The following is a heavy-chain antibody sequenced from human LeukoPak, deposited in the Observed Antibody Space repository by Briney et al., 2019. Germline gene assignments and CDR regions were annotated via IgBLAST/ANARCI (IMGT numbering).Heavy chain of an antibody. Sequence: GGSLRLSCAASGFTFSDYYMSWIRQAPGKGLEWVSSISSSDNTIYYTDSVKGRFTISRDNAKNSLYLQMKSLRAEDTAVYYCARGFYTYDQWGQGTLVTVSS. V-gene: IGHV3-11*04. CDR2: ISSSDNTI. CDR1: GFTFSDYY. CDR3: ARGFYTYDQ. D-gene: IGHD5-24*01. J-gene: IGHJ5*02.